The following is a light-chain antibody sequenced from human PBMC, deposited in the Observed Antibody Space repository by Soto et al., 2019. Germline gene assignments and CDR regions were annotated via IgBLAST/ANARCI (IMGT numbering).Light chain of an antibody. Sequence: DMPMTQSPTTLSASVGDRVTITCRASQNIRSWLAWYQQKPGKAPKVLIYDASTLESGVPSRFSGSGFGTHFTLTFSCQQPHDFATYYCQYYNGYFGQGTKLENK. CDR3: QYYNGY. V-gene: IGKV1-5*01. J-gene: IGKJ2*01. CDR2: DAS. CDR1: QNIRSW.